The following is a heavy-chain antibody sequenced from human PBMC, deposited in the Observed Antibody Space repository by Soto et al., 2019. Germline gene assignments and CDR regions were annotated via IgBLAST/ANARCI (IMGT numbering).Heavy chain of an antibody. Sequence: PSETLSLTCTVSGGSISSADYYWNWIRQPPGKGLEWIGYIYYSGNTYYTPSLKSRVTISVDTSKNQFSLKLNSVTAADTAVYYCARGIYSTSSFFDSWGQGTLVTVS. CDR2: IYYSGNT. D-gene: IGHD6-6*01. J-gene: IGHJ4*02. CDR3: ARGIYSTSSFFDS. V-gene: IGHV4-30-4*01. CDR1: GGSISSADYY.